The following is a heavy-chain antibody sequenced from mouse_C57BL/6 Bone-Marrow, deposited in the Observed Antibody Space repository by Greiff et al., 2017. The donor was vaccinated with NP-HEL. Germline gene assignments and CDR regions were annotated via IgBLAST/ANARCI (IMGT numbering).Heavy chain of an antibody. Sequence: EVKLVESGEGLVKPGGSLKLSCAASGFTFSSYAMSWVRQTPEKRLEWVAYISSGGDYIYYADTVKGRFTISRDNARNTLYLQMSSLKSEDTAMYYCTRVGNYPVYYYAMDYWGQGTSVTVSS. CDR3: TRVGNYPVYYYAMDY. CDR2: ISSGGDYI. D-gene: IGHD2-1*01. CDR1: GFTFSSYA. V-gene: IGHV5-9-1*02. J-gene: IGHJ4*01.